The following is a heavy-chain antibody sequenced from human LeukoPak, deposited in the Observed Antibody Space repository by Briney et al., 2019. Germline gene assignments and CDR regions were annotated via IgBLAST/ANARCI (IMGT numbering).Heavy chain of an antibody. CDR3: ARSPMTTVTTGDY. CDR2: INSGGSST. V-gene: IGHV3-74*01. D-gene: IGHD4-11*01. CDR1: GFSFSNYW. Sequence: PGGSLRLSCAASGFSFSNYWMHWVRHAPGKGLVWVSRINSGGSSTSYADSVKGRFTISRDNAKNALYLQMNSLRAEDTAVYYCARSPMTTVTTGDYWGQGTLVTVSS. J-gene: IGHJ4*02.